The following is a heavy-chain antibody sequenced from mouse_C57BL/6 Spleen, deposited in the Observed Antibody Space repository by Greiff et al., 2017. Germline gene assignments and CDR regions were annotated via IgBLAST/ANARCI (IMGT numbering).Heavy chain of an antibody. Sequence: QVQLQQPGAELVKPGASVKLSCKASGYTFTSYWMHWVKQRPGQGLEWIGMIHPNSGSTNYNEKFKSKATLTVDKSSSTAYMQLSSLTSEDSAVYYCEIKRNDSYFYYFDYWGQGTTLTVSS. V-gene: IGHV1-64*01. CDR2: IHPNSGST. D-gene: IGHD2-3*01. CDR1: GYTFTSYW. CDR3: EIKRNDSYFYYFDY. J-gene: IGHJ2*01.